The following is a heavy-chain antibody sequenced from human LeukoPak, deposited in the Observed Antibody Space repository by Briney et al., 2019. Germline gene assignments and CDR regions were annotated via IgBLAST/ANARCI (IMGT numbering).Heavy chain of an antibody. CDR3: ARDLPTLTHDAFDI. V-gene: IGHV3-21*01. J-gene: IGHJ3*02. CDR2: ISSSSSYI. D-gene: IGHD3-9*01. Sequence: GGSLRLSCATSGFTFSSYSMNWVRQAPGKGLEWVSSISSSSSYIYYADLVKGRFTISRDNAKNSLYLQMNSLRAEDTAVYYCARDLPTLTHDAFDIWGQGTMVTVSS. CDR1: GFTFSSYS.